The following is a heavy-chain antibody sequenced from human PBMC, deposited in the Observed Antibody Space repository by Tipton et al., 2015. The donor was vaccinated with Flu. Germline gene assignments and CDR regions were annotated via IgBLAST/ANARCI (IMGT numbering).Heavy chain of an antibody. CDR2: INPSGGST. D-gene: IGHD2-21*02. CDR1: GYTFTSYY. V-gene: IGHV1-46*01. J-gene: IGHJ5*02. CDR3: ARDGSLDCGGDCYSWFDP. Sequence: QLVQSGAEVKEPGASVKVSCKASGYTFTSYYMHWVRQAPGQGLEWMGIINPSGGSTSYAQKFQGRVTMTRDTSTSTAYMELSSLRSEDTAVYYCARDGSLDCGGDCYSWFDPWGQGTLVTVSS.